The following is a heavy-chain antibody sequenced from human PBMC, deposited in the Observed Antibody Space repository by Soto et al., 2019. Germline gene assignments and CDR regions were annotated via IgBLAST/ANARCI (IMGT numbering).Heavy chain of an antibody. D-gene: IGHD5-18*01. J-gene: IGHJ4*02. V-gene: IGHV1-58*01. CDR1: GFTFSNSA. Sequence: SVKVSCKASGFTFSNSAVQWVRQARGQRLEWIGWIVVGSGNTNYAQKFQERVTITRDMSTITAYMELSSLRSEDTAVYYCAADKGDSYGYGNYWGQGTLVTVSS. CDR2: IVVGSGNT. CDR3: AADKGDSYGYGNY.